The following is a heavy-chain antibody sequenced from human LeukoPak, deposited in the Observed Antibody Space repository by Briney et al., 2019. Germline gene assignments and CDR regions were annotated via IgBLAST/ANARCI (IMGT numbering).Heavy chain of an antibody. CDR1: GFTFSSYA. CDR2: ISGSGGST. V-gene: IGHV3-23*01. Sequence: QPGGSLRLSCAASGFTFSSYAMSWVRQAPGKGLEWVSAISGSGGSTYYADSVKGRFTISRDNSKNTLYLQTNSLRAEDTAVYYCAKRTTRTWIYTDYWGQGTLVTVSS. CDR3: AKRTTRTWIYTDY. J-gene: IGHJ4*02. D-gene: IGHD5-12*01.